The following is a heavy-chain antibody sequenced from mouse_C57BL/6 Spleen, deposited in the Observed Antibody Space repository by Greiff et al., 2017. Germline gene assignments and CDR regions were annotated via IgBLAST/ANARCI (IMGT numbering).Heavy chain of an antibody. CDR1: GYTFTSYW. CDR2: IDPSDSET. V-gene: IGHV1-52*01. Sequence: QVQLQQPGAELVRPGSSVKLSCKASGYTFTSYWMHWVKQRPIQGLEWIGNIDPSDSETHYNQKFKDKATLTVYKSSSTAYMQLSSLTSEDSAVYYCARGGISYDYWGQGTTLTVSS. D-gene: IGHD1-1*01. CDR3: ARGGISYDY. J-gene: IGHJ2*01.